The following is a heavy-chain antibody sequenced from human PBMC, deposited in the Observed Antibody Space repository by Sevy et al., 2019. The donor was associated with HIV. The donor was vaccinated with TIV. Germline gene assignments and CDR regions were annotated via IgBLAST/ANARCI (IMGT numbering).Heavy chain of an antibody. CDR1: GFAFNTYA. V-gene: IGHV3-74*01. CDR2: INSDGKIK. J-gene: IGHJ4*02. D-gene: IGHD3-9*01. Sequence: GGSLRLSCTASGFAFNTYAMYWVRQAPGKGLEWVSHINSDGKIKRYADSVEGRFTISRDNAEKTVYLQMNSLRADDTAVYYCVRGSTGTFGHWGQGTLVTVSS. CDR3: VRGSTGTFGH.